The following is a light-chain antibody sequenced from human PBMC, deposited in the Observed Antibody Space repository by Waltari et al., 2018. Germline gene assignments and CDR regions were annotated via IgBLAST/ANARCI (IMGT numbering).Light chain of an antibody. CDR3: SSFSSSSTPYV. Sequence: QSVLTQPASVSGSPGQSITVSCRGTISDIGNYGYVSWYQQHPGRAPKLIIYEVTNRPSGVSSRFSGPKSGNTASLTIAGLQAEDEADYYCSSFSSSSTPYVFGSGTKVTVL. CDR1: ISDIGNYGY. V-gene: IGLV2-14*03. J-gene: IGLJ1*01. CDR2: EVT.